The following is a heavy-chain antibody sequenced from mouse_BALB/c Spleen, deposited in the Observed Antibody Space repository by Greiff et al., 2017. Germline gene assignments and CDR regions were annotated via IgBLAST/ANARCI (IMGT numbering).Heavy chain of an antibody. V-gene: IGHV3-2*02. CDR1: GYSITSDYA. CDR2: ISYSGST. Sequence: EVQLQESGPGLVKPSQSLSLTCTVSGYSITSDYAWNWIRQSPGNKLEWMGYISYSGSTSYNPSLKSRISITRDTSKNQFFLQLNSVTTEDTATYYCAKRKGTWFAYWGQGTLVTVSA. CDR3: AKRKGTWFAY. D-gene: IGHD2-14*01. J-gene: IGHJ3*01.